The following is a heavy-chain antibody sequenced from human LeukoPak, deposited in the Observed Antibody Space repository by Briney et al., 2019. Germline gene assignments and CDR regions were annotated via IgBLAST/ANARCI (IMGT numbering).Heavy chain of an antibody. J-gene: IGHJ2*01. Sequence: ASVKVSCKVSAYMLSELSIHWVRQAPGKGLEWMGGFDPQDGETVYGKKFQGRVTMTEDTTANTAYMELGSLTSEDTAVYYCARAVVPAAPEPYWYFDLWGRGTLVTVSS. V-gene: IGHV1-24*01. CDR3: ARAVVPAAPEPYWYFDL. CDR1: AYMLSELS. CDR2: FDPQDGET. D-gene: IGHD2-2*01.